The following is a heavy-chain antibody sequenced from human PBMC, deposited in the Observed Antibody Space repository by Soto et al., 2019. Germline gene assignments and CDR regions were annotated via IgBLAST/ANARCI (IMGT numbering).Heavy chain of an antibody. D-gene: IGHD4-17*01. Sequence: QVQLVQYGAEVKEPGASVRVSCKSSGYTFTSHGITWVRQAPGQGLELVGWISAYSGDTNYAQKFQGRVTITTVTFTSTAYMDLRSLTSDDTDVYFCALINRDYACNAVYWGHGALFTVSS. CDR3: ALINRDYACNAVY. V-gene: IGHV1-18*01. CDR1: GYTFTSHG. CDR2: ISAYSGDT. J-gene: IGHJ4*01.